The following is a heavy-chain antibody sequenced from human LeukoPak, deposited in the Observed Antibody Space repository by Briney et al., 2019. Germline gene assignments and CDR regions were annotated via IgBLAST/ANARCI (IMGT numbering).Heavy chain of an antibody. CDR3: ASSPSLVDGYKGAYYFDY. D-gene: IGHD5-24*01. Sequence: ASVKVSCKASGGTFSSYAISWVRQAPGQGLEWMGGIIPMFGTANYAQKFQGRVTITADESTSTAYMELSSLRSEDTAVYYCASSPSLVDGYKGAYYFDYWGQGTLVTVSS. V-gene: IGHV1-69*13. CDR2: IIPMFGTA. J-gene: IGHJ4*02. CDR1: GGTFSSYA.